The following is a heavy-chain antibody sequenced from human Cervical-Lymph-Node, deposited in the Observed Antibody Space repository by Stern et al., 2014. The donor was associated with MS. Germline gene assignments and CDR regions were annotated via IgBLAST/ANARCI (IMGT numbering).Heavy chain of an antibody. CDR1: GYTFIDYT. V-gene: IGHV1-3*01. D-gene: IGHD3-10*01. Sequence: QVQLVQSGAEVKKPGASVKVSCKASGYTFIDYTTNWVRQATGQGLEWMGWINAGNGNTKYSQKLQGRVTITRDTSASTAYMELSSLTSEDTAVYYCAAMVRGVILDYWGQGTLVTVSS. J-gene: IGHJ4*02. CDR3: AAMVRGVILDY. CDR2: INAGNGNT.